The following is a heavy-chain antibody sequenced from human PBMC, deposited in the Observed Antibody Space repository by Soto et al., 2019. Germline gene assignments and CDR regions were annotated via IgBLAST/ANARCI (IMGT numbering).Heavy chain of an antibody. CDR1: GFTFSSYD. CDR3: ARDRTVTNARYMDV. Sequence: EVQLVESGGGLVQPGGSLRLSCAASGFTFSSYDMYWVRQATGKGLEWVSAIGTAGDTYYPGSVKGRFTISRENAKNSLYLQMNSLRAGDTAVYYCARDRTVTNARYMDVWGKGTTVTVSS. J-gene: IGHJ6*03. V-gene: IGHV3-13*01. CDR2: IGTAGDT. D-gene: IGHD4-17*01.